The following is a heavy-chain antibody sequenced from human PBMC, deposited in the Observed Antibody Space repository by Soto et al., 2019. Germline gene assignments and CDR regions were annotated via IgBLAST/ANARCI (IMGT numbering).Heavy chain of an antibody. J-gene: IGHJ4*02. CDR3: ATYAGYCSTGSCYGF. D-gene: IGHD2-15*01. Sequence: GGSLRLSCAASGFTFSDHYMDWVRQAPGKGLEWVGRIRNKANSYTTEYAASVKGRFSISRDDARNSLYLQMDSLKTEDTAVYYCATYAGYCSTGSCYGFWGQGTLVTVSS. V-gene: IGHV3-72*01. CDR2: IRNKANSYTT. CDR1: GFTFSDHY.